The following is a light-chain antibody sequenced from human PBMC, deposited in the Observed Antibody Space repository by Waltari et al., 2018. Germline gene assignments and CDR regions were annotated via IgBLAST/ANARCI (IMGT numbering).Light chain of an antibody. V-gene: IGKV3D-15*01. CDR1: QSVGVD. CDR3: QQYNKWPPYT. Sequence: EIVMTQSPATLPVSPGERATLSCRASQSVGVDLSWYQQKPGQAPMLLIYGASNRATGIPARFSGSGSGTEFTLTINSLQSEDFAIYYCQQYNKWPPYTFGQGTKLEIK. CDR2: GAS. J-gene: IGKJ2*01.